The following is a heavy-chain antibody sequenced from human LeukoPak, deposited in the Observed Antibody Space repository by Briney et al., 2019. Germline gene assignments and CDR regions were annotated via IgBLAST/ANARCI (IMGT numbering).Heavy chain of an antibody. CDR3: ARTYCGGDCYSADFDY. CDR1: GYTFTSYG. CDR2: ISAYNGNT. J-gene: IGHJ4*02. Sequence: ASVKVSCKASGYTFTSYGISWVRQAPGQGLEWMGWISAYNGNTNYAQKLQGRVTMTTDTSTSTAYMERRSLRSDDTAVYYCARTYCGGDCYSADFDYWGQGTLVTVSS. V-gene: IGHV1-18*01. D-gene: IGHD2-21*02.